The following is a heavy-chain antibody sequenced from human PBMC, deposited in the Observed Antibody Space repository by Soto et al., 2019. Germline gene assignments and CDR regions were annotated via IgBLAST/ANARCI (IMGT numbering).Heavy chain of an antibody. Sequence: QVQLQESGPGLVKPSQTLSLTCTVSGGSISSGDYYLSWIRQPPGKGLEWIGYIYYSGSTYYNRSLKSRGTISVDTSKNQCSLKQSSVTAADTAVYYCARVLVDGDYLNYYYYYGMDVWGQGTTVTVSS. D-gene: IGHD4-17*01. CDR3: ARVLVDGDYLNYYYYYGMDV. CDR2: IYYSGST. CDR1: GGSISSGDYY. V-gene: IGHV4-30-4*01. J-gene: IGHJ6*02.